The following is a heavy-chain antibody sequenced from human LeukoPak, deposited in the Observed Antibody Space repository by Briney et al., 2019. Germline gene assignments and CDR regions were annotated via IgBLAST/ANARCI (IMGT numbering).Heavy chain of an antibody. Sequence: SETLSLTCAVYGGSFSGYYWSWIRQPPGKGLEWIGEINHSGSTNYNPFLKSRVTISVDTSKNQFSLKLSSVTAADTAVYYCARSSIAARPFDYWGQGTLVTVSS. CDR3: ARSSIAARPFDY. CDR1: GGSFSGYY. CDR2: INHSGST. D-gene: IGHD6-6*01. V-gene: IGHV4-34*01. J-gene: IGHJ4*02.